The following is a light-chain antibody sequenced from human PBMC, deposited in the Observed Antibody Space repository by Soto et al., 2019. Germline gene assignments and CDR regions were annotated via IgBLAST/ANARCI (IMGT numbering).Light chain of an antibody. Sequence: EIVLTQSPGSLSLSPGGRATLSCRASQSVSSGYLAWYQQKPGQAPRLLIYGASNRATGIPDRFSGSGSGTDFTLTISRLEPEDFAVYYCQQYGSSGTFGQGTKVDIK. CDR1: QSVSSGY. J-gene: IGKJ1*01. V-gene: IGKV3-20*01. CDR2: GAS. CDR3: QQYGSSGT.